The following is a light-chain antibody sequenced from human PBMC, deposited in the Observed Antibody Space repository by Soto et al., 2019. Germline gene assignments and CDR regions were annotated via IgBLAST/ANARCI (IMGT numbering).Light chain of an antibody. CDR2: SNN. V-gene: IGLV1-44*01. CDR1: NSNIGSNA. J-gene: IGLJ2*01. CDR3: AAWDDSLNGHVV. Sequence: QAVVTQPPSASETPGQRVTISCSGSNSNIGSNAVNWYQHLPGTAPKLLIHSNNQRPSGVPDRFSGSKSGTSASLAISGLQSEDEADYYCAAWDDSLNGHVVFGGGTKLTVL.